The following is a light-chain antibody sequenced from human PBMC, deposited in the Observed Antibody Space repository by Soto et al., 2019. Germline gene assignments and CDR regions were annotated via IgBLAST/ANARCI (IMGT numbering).Light chain of an antibody. V-gene: IGKV1-5*01. CDR2: DAF. J-gene: IGKJ1*01. Sequence: DIQMTQSPSTLSASVGDRVTITCRASQSIGSWLAWYQHKPGKAPKLLIFDAFSLESGVPSRFSGSGSATEFTLTISSLQPDDFATYYCQRYNTYSRTFGQGTNLEIK. CDR3: QRYNTYSRT. CDR1: QSIGSW.